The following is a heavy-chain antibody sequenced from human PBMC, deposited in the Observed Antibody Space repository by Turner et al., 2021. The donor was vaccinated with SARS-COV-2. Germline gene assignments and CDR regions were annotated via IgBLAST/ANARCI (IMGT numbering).Heavy chain of an antibody. V-gene: IGHV4-39*02. Sequence: LQLHESGPGLVKASETLSLTCPVSGFSISTSNYYWGWIRQPPGKGLEWLGSIYYSGSTYYNPSLKSRVTISVDTSKNQFSLKLSSVTAADTAVYYCARDGGDPPRYFQHWGQGTLVTVSS. CDR2: IYYSGST. D-gene: IGHD2-21*02. CDR3: ARDGGDPPRYFQH. CDR1: GFSISTSNYY. J-gene: IGHJ1*01.